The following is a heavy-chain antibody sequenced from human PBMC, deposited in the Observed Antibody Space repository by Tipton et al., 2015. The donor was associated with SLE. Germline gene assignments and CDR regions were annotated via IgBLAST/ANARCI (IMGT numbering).Heavy chain of an antibody. CDR1: GFMFDEYA. V-gene: IGHV3-9*01. CDR2: ISWNSGIK. CDR3: AKGTPGYYGSGTYFEK. Sequence: SLRLSCVASGFMFDEYAMHWVRQVPGKGLEGVSGISWNSGIKQYVDSVKGRFTISRDNAKKSLYLEMNSLRVEDTAFYYCAKGTPGYYGSGTYFEKWGQGTLVTVSS. D-gene: IGHD3-10*01. J-gene: IGHJ4*02.